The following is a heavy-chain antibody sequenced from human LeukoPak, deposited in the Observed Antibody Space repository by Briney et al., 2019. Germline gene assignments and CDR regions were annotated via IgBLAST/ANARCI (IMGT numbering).Heavy chain of an antibody. J-gene: IGHJ4*02. V-gene: IGHV3-11*01. CDR2: ISSSGNTI. Sequence: GGSLRPSCAASGFTFSDYYMNWIRQAPGKGLEWVSYISSSGNTIYYADSVKGRFTISRDNAKNSLYLQMNSLRAEDTAVYYCAGTADWGQGTLVTVSS. CDR1: GFTFSDYY. CDR3: AGTAD.